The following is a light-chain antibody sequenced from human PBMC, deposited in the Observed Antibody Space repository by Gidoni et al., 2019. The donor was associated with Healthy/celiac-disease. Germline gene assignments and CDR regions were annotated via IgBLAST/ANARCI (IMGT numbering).Light chain of an antibody. CDR1: QRISSY. J-gene: IGKJ3*01. CDR2: AAS. Sequence: DIQMTQSPSSLSASVGDRVTITCRASQRISSYLNWYQQKPGKAPKLLIYAASSLQSGVPSRFSGSGSGTDFTLTISSLQPEDFATYYCQQRATFGPGTKVDIK. CDR3: QQRAT. V-gene: IGKV1-39*01.